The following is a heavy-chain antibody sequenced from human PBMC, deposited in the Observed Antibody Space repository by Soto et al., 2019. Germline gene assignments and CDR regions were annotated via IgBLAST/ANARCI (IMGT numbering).Heavy chain of an antibody. V-gene: IGHV3-33*01. J-gene: IGHJ5*02. Sequence: GGSLRLSCAASGFTFSSYGMHWVRQAPGKGLEWVAVIWYDGSNKYYADSVKGRFTISRDNSKNTLYLQMNSLRAEDTAVYYCARGRLYYYDRNVFDPWGQGSLVTVAS. CDR3: ARGRLYYYDRNVFDP. CDR1: GFTFSSYG. D-gene: IGHD3-22*01. CDR2: IWYDGSNK.